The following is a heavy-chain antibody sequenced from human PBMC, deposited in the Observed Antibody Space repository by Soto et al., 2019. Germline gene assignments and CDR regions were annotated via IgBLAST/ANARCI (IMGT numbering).Heavy chain of an antibody. V-gene: IGHV3-74*01. CDR1: GFTFSDYW. J-gene: IGHJ4*02. CDR3: AKGELNSVDY. D-gene: IGHD3-10*01. CDR2: LNSAGSTI. Sequence: HPGGSLRLSCATSGFTFSDYWMHWVRQGPGKGPEWLSRLNSAGSTIDYADSVKGRFTISRDNAKNTVYLQMNSLRVEETAVYYCAKGELNSVDYWGQGTLVTVSS.